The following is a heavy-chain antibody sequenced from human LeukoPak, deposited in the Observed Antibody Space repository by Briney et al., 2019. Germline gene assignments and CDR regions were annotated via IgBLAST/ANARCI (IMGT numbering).Heavy chain of an antibody. D-gene: IGHD3-3*01. CDR2: ISSSSSYI. Sequence: GGSLRLSCAASGFTFSSYSMNWVRQAPGKGLEWVSSISSSSSYIYYADSVKGRFTISRDNAKDSLYLQMNSLRAEDTAVYYCARDEAYDFWSAHSGNWFDPWGQGTLVTVSS. J-gene: IGHJ5*02. V-gene: IGHV3-21*01. CDR3: ARDEAYDFWSAHSGNWFDP. CDR1: GFTFSSYS.